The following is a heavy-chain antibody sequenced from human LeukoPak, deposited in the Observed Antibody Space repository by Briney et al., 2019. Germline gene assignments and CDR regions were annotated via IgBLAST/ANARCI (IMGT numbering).Heavy chain of an antibody. D-gene: IGHD5-18*01. CDR1: GYTFTSYW. Sequence: AGESLKISCKGTGYTFTSYWIGWVRQMPGKGLEWMGIIYPGDSVTRYSPSFQGQVTISADKSINTAYLQWSSLKASDTAIYYCARRGEAMDPFDYWGQGTLVTVSS. J-gene: IGHJ4*02. V-gene: IGHV5-51*01. CDR2: IYPGDSVT. CDR3: ARRGEAMDPFDY.